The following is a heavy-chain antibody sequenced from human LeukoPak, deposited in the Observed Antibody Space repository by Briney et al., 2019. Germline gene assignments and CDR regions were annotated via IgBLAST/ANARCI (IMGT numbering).Heavy chain of an antibody. Sequence: GGSLRLSCVASGFTFSRYWMHWVRQAPGKGLVWVSRTNSDGRSTNYADSVKGRFSISRDNAENTLYLQMNSLRVEDTAVYYCVRGADTGYSSDSWGQGTLVTVSS. CDR2: TNSDGRST. CDR1: GFTFSRYW. CDR3: VRGADTGYSSDS. V-gene: IGHV3-74*01. J-gene: IGHJ4*02. D-gene: IGHD3-9*01.